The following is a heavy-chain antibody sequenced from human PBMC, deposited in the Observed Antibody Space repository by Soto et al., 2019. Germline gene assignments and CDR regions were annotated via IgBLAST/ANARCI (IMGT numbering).Heavy chain of an antibody. CDR3: ARGKGYGSGSYYNYYYYYMDV. J-gene: IGHJ6*03. D-gene: IGHD3-10*01. CDR1: GWSFSGYY. V-gene: IGHV4-34*01. Sequence: SETLSLTCAVYGWSFSGYYWSWIRQPPGKGLEWIGEINHSGSTNYNPSLKSRVTISVDTSKNQFSLKLSSVTAADTAVYYCARGKGYGSGSYYNYYYYYMDVWGKGTTVTVSS. CDR2: INHSGST.